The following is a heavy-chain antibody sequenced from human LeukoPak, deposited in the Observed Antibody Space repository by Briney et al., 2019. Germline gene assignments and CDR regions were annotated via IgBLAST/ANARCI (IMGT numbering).Heavy chain of an antibody. Sequence: PSETLSLNCAVSGFSISGGYYWVCIRPPPGKGLEWFGSVYHNGNTLFNTSLKSRVTLSVDSSKNQFSLRLSSVTAADTARYYCARNEGIVVAGTWFDNWGQGTLVIVSS. CDR1: GFSISGGYY. V-gene: IGHV4-38-2*01. D-gene: IGHD6-19*01. CDR2: VYHNGNT. CDR3: ARNEGIVVAGTWFDN. J-gene: IGHJ4*02.